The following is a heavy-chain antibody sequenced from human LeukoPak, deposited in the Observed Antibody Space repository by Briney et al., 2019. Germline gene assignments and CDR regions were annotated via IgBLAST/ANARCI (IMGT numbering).Heavy chain of an antibody. CDR3: AKSAGAIGSGYLGDGYFQH. CDR2: ISSSSSYI. CDR1: GGSISSSN. Sequence: PSETLSLTCTVSGGSISSSNYYWGWIRQAPGKGLEWVSSISSSSSYIYYADSVKGRFTISRDNAKNSLYLQMNSLRAEDTAVYYCAKSAGAIGSGYLGDGYFQHWGQGTLVTVSS. D-gene: IGHD3-22*01. V-gene: IGHV3-21*04. J-gene: IGHJ1*01.